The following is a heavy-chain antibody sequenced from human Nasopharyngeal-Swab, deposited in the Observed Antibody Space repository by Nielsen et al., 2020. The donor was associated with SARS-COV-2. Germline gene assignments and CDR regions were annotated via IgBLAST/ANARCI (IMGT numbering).Heavy chain of an antibody. Sequence: GESLKISCAASGFTFSSYSMNWVRQAPGKGLEWVSSISSSSSYIYYADSVKGRFTISRDNSKNTLYLQMNSLRAEDTAVYYCAKGRYYYGSGSYYFDYWGQGTLVTVSS. CDR2: ISSSSSYI. D-gene: IGHD3-10*01. CDR1: GFTFSSYS. V-gene: IGHV3-21*04. J-gene: IGHJ4*02. CDR3: AKGRYYYGSGSYYFDY.